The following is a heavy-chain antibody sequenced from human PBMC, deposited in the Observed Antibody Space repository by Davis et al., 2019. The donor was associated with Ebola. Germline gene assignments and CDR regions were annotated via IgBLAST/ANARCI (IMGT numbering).Heavy chain of an antibody. V-gene: IGHV3-48*04. CDR2: ISSSGSTI. J-gene: IGHJ6*02. CDR3: ARDYYYGMDV. CDR1: GFTFSSYS. Sequence: GESLKISCAASGFTFSSYSMNWVRQAPGKGLEWVSYISSSGSTIYYADSVKGRFTISRDNAKNSLYLQMNSLRAEDTAVYYCARDYYYGMDVWGQGTTVTVSS.